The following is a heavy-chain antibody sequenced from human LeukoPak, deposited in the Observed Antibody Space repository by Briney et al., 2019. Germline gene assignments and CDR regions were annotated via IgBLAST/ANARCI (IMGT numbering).Heavy chain of an antibody. CDR3: ARNGGSGSSYDYFDP. J-gene: IGHJ5*02. Sequence: SDTLSLTCAVSGSSIISNYWWGWIRQSPGKGLEWIGHISYIGSAYYNPSLKSRVTMSVDTSKNQFSLKLSSVTAVDTAVYYCARNGGSGSSYDYFDPWGQGTLVTVSS. V-gene: IGHV4-28*01. D-gene: IGHD1-26*01. CDR2: ISYIGSA. CDR1: GSSIISNYW.